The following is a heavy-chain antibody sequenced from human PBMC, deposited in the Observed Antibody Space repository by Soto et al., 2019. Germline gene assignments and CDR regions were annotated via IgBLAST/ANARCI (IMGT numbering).Heavy chain of an antibody. Sequence: SETLSLTCIVSGDSVTSGSYYWTWLRQPPGKGLEWIGYISYTGRTKYNPSLQSRVTISVDTSKNDSSLNLSSVTAADTAVYFCAREWGLLPYYVMNVWGHGTAVTVSS. CDR2: ISYTGRT. D-gene: IGHD7-27*01. J-gene: IGHJ6*02. V-gene: IGHV4-61*03. CDR1: GDSVTSGSYY. CDR3: AREWGLLPYYVMNV.